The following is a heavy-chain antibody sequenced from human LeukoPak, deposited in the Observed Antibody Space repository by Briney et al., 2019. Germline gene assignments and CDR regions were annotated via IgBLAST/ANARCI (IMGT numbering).Heavy chain of an antibody. Sequence: GGSLRLSCAASGFTFSSYSMNWVRQAPGKGLEWVSSISSSSSYIYYADSVRGRFTVSRDSSKDTIYLEMDSLRAEDTAVYYCAKDRAAMRITMVRGVAPLYWGQGTLVTVSS. CDR2: ISSSSSYI. CDR3: AKDRAAMRITMVRGVAPLY. D-gene: IGHD3-10*01. J-gene: IGHJ4*02. V-gene: IGHV3-21*04. CDR1: GFTFSSYS.